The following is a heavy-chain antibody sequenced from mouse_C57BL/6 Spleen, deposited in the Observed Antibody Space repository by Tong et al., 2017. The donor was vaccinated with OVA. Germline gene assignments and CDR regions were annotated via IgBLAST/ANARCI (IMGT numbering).Heavy chain of an antibody. D-gene: IGHD2-1*01. J-gene: IGHJ2*01. CDR1: GFAFSSYD. Sequence: EVQLQESGGGLVKPGGSLKLSCAASGFAFSSYDMSWVRQTPEKRLEWVAYISSGGGSTYYPDTVKGRFTISRDNAKNTLYLQMSSLKSEDTAMYYCARRGGNYQYYFDYWGQGTTLTVSS. CDR3: ARRGGNYQYYFDY. V-gene: IGHV5-12-1*01. CDR2: ISSGGGST.